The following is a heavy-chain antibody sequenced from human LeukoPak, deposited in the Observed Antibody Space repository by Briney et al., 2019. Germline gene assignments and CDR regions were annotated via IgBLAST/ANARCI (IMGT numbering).Heavy chain of an antibody. J-gene: IGHJ4*02. CDR1: GDSVSSNSAA. Sequence: SQTLSLTCAISGDSVSSNSAAWHWIRQSPSRGLEWLGRAYYRSKWYNDYAVSVKSRITINPDTSKNQFSLQLNSVTPEDTAVYYCARDRTPRVRNTAGYYFDYWGQGTLVTVSS. CDR2: AYYRSKWYN. D-gene: IGHD3-10*01. V-gene: IGHV6-1*01. CDR3: ARDRTPRVRNTAGYYFDY.